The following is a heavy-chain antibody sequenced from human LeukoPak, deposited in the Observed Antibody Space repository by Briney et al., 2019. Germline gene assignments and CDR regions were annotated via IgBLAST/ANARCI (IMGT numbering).Heavy chain of an antibody. CDR3: ARRYCSSTSCTLDY. CDR1: GFTFSSYA. Sequence: GGSLRLSCAASGFTFSSYAMSWVRQAPGKGLEGVSHISGSGGAIYYADSVKGRFTISRDNAKNSLYLQMSSLRVEDTAVYYCARRYCSSTSCTLDYWGQGTLVTVSS. V-gene: IGHV3-48*03. D-gene: IGHD2-2*01. J-gene: IGHJ4*02. CDR2: ISGSGGAI.